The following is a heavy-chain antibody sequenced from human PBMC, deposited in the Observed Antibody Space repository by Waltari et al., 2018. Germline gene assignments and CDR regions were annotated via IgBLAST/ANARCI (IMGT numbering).Heavy chain of an antibody. V-gene: IGHV3-30-3*01. Sequence: QVQLVESGGGVVQPGRSLRLSCAASGFTFSSDAMHWARQAPGKGLEWVAVISYDGSNKYYADSVKGRFTISRDNSKNTLYLQMNSLRAEDTAVYYCTTGGIFCRFDYWGQGTLVTVSS. J-gene: IGHJ4*02. D-gene: IGHD3-9*01. CDR1: GFTFSSDA. CDR2: ISYDGSNK. CDR3: TTGGIFCRFDY.